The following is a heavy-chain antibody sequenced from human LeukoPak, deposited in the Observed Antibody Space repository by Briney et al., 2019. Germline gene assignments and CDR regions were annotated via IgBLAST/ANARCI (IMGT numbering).Heavy chain of an antibody. Sequence: ASVKVSCKASGYTFTSCDINWVRQATGQGLEWMGWMNPNSGNTGYAQKFQGRVTMTRNTSISTAYMELSSLRSEDTAVYYCAREGQSGYSYGSDYWGQGTLVTVSS. V-gene: IGHV1-8*01. D-gene: IGHD5-18*01. J-gene: IGHJ4*02. CDR3: AREGQSGYSYGSDY. CDR2: MNPNSGNT. CDR1: GYTFTSCD.